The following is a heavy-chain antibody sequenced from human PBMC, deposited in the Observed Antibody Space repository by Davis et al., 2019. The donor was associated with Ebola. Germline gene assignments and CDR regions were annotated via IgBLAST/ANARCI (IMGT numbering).Heavy chain of an antibody. CDR1: GYTFTSYG. D-gene: IGHD3-16*01. CDR2: INPNSGGT. J-gene: IGHJ4*02. Sequence: ASVKVSCKASGYTFTSYGISWVRQAPGQGLEWMGWINPNSGGTNYAQKFQGRVTMTRDTSISTAYMELSRLRSDDTDVYYCARAEGVWGPLFDYWGQGTLVTVSS. CDR3: ARAEGVWGPLFDY. V-gene: IGHV1-2*02.